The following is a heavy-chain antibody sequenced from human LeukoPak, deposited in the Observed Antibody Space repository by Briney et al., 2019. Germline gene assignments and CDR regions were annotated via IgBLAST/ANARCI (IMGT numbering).Heavy chain of an antibody. D-gene: IGHD3-22*01. Sequence: GGSLRLSCAASGFTFSSYWMHWVRQAPGKGLVWVSRINSDGSSTSYADSVKGRFTISRDNAKNTLYLQMNSLRAEDTAVYYCARGRSYYDTTLRRAFDIWGQGTMVTVSS. J-gene: IGHJ3*02. V-gene: IGHV3-74*01. CDR1: GFTFSSYW. CDR3: ARGRSYYDTTLRRAFDI. CDR2: INSDGSST.